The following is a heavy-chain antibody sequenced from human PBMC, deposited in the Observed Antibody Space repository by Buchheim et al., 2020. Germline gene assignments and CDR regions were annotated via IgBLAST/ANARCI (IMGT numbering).Heavy chain of an antibody. J-gene: IGHJ4*02. CDR3: ARGSLYSGSSNDGY. CDR2: INTDGSST. CDR1: GFTFSNYW. V-gene: IGHV3-74*01. Sequence: EVQLVESGGGLVQPGGSLRLSCAASGFTFSNYWMHWVRQAPGKGLVWVSRINTDGSSTNYADSVKGRFTISRDNAKNTLFMQMNSLRAEDTAVYYCARGSLYSGSSNDGYWGQGTL. D-gene: IGHD6-6*01.